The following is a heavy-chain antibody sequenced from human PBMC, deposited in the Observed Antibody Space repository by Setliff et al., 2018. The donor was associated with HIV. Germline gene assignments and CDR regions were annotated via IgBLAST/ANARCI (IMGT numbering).Heavy chain of an antibody. Sequence: GESLKISCAASGFIFNNHGMRWVRQAPGKGLEWVTFIEFDGGDKYYVDSVKGRFTISRDNSKSMLYLQMNSLRVEDTAMYYCARNPQGSYWVTRYGMDVWGRGTTVTVSS. D-gene: IGHD3-10*01. CDR3: ARNPQGSYWVTRYGMDV. J-gene: IGHJ6*02. CDR1: GFIFNNHG. V-gene: IGHV3-30*02. CDR2: IEFDGGDK.